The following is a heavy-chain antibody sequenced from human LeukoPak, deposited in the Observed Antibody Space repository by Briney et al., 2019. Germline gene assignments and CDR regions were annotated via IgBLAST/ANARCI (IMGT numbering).Heavy chain of an antibody. V-gene: IGHV3-30*02. Sequence: GGSLRLSCAASGFTFSSYTMNWVRQAPGKGLEWVAFIPYDGNNKYYADSVKGRFSISRDNSKNTLYLRMNSLRAEDTAVYYCVKDGDDSGSYLVYWGQGTLVTVSS. CDR3: VKDGDDSGSYLVY. J-gene: IGHJ4*02. CDR2: IPYDGNNK. D-gene: IGHD1-26*01. CDR1: GFTFSSYT.